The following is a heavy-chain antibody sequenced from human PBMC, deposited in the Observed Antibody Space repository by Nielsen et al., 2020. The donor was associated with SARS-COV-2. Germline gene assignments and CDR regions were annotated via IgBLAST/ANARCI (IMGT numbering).Heavy chain of an antibody. J-gene: IGHJ3*01. CDR2: ISDDGYVT. CDR3: AQEKVGV. Sequence: GGSLRLSCAASGFTFGSYAMNWVRQAPGKGLEWVSSISDDGYVTYYAHSVKGRFTISRDNAKNTLYLQMNSLRAEDAGVYYCAQEKVGVWGQGIRVTVSS. V-gene: IGHV3-23*01. CDR1: GFTFGSYA.